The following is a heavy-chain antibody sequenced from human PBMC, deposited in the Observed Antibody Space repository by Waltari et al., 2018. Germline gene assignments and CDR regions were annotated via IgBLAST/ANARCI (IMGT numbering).Heavy chain of an antibody. CDR1: GYTFTRYY. CDR3: ARLGITMTPDY. Sequence: QVQLVQSGAERKKPGASLKLSCQASGYTFTRYYLQWVRPAPGQGLRWMGVMNSGGDTTIYAQKVQGRVTMTRDTSTSTVYMELSSLRSEDTAVYYCARLGITMTPDYWGQGTLVTVAS. J-gene: IGHJ4*02. CDR2: MNSGGDTT. V-gene: IGHV1-46*01.